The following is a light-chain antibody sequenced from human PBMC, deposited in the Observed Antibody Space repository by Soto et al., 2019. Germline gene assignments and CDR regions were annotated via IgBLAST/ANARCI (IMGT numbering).Light chain of an antibody. CDR2: WAS. CDR3: QQYYTTLS. V-gene: IGKV4-1*01. CDR1: QSVLYNSDNKNY. J-gene: IGKJ4*01. Sequence: DIVMTQSPHSRAVSLGERATINCMSSQSVLYNSDNKNYLAWYQQKAGQPPKLLIYWASTRDSGVPDRFSGSGSGADFTLTINNLQAEDVAVYYCQQYYTTLSFGGGTKVEIK.